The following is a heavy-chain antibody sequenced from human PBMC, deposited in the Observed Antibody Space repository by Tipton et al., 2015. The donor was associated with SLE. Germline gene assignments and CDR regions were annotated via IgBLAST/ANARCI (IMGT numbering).Heavy chain of an antibody. Sequence: TLSLTCTVSGGSISSYYWSWIRQPPGKGLEWIGYIYYSGSTNYNPSLKSRVTISVDTSKNQFSLKMSSVTAADTAVYYCARAPYYYDSSGYYRFDPWGKGILVTVS. CDR3: ARAPYYYDSSGYYRFDP. J-gene: IGHJ5*02. D-gene: IGHD3-22*01. V-gene: IGHV4-59*01. CDR1: GGSISSYY. CDR2: IYYSGST.